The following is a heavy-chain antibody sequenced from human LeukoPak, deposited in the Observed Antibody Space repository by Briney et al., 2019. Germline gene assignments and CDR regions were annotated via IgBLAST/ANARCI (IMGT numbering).Heavy chain of an antibody. Sequence: PSETLSLTCTVSGGSIGSSDSFWGWIRQPPGKGLEWIGSIYYSGTTYYNPSLKSRVTISLDKSKNQFSLRLSSVTAADTAVYYCARYRGASGYHFDYWGQGTLVTVSS. CDR1: GGSIGSSDSF. D-gene: IGHD5-12*01. CDR2: IYYSGTT. CDR3: ARYRGASGYHFDY. J-gene: IGHJ4*02. V-gene: IGHV4-39*07.